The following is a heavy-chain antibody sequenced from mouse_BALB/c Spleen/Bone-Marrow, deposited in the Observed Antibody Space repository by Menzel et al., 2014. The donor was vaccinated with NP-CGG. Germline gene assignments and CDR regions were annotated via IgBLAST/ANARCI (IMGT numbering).Heavy chain of an antibody. D-gene: IGHD1-1*01. CDR1: GFTFSSYA. J-gene: IGHJ4*01. CDR3: ARARFYYGKLVDY. CDR2: ISSGGST. V-gene: IGHV5-6-5*01. Sequence: EVKLVESGGGLVKPGGSLKLSCAASGFTFSSYAMSWVRQTPEKRLEWVASISSGGSTYYPDSVKGRFTISRDNARNILYLQMSSLRSGDTAMYYCARARFYYGKLVDYWGQGTSVTVSS.